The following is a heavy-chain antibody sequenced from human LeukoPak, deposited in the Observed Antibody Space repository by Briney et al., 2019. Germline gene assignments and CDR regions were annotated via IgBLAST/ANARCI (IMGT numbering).Heavy chain of an antibody. CDR3: ARLPVYCSSTSCPPYYYYGMDV. CDR1: GFTFSSYS. V-gene: IGHV3-21*01. D-gene: IGHD2-2*01. CDR2: ISSSSSYI. J-gene: IGHJ6*02. Sequence: GGSLRLSCAASGFTFSSYSMNWVRQAPGKGLEWVSSISSSSSYIYYADSVKGRFTISRDNAKNSLYLQMNSLRAEDTAVYYCARLPVYCSSTSCPPYYYYGMDVWGQGTTVTVSS.